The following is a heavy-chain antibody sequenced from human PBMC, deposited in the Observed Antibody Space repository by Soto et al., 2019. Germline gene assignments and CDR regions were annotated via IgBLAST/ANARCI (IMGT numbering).Heavy chain of an antibody. CDR1: GGSISSGDYY. CDR3: ARTDYYYYGMDV. Sequence: QVQLQESGPGLVKPSQTLSLTCTVSGGSISSGDYYWRWIRQPPGKGLEWIGYIYYSGSTYYNPSLKSRVTISVDTSKNQSALKLSSVTAADTAVYYCARTDYYYYGMDVWGQGTTVTVSS. J-gene: IGHJ6*02. V-gene: IGHV4-30-4*01. CDR2: IYYSGST.